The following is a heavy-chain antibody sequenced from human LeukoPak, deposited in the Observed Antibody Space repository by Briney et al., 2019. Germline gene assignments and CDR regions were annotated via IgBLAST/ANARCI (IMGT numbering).Heavy chain of an antibody. J-gene: IGHJ4*02. Sequence: GASVKVSCKASGYTFTSYAMNWVRQAPGQGLEWMGWINTNTGNPTYAQGFTGRFVFSLDTSVSTAYLQISSLKAEDTAVYYCAKEYSGTFSPFPSYFDCWGQGTLVTVSS. CDR3: AKEYSGTFSPFPSYFDC. CDR2: INTNTGNP. CDR1: GYTFTSYA. V-gene: IGHV7-4-1*02. D-gene: IGHD1-26*01.